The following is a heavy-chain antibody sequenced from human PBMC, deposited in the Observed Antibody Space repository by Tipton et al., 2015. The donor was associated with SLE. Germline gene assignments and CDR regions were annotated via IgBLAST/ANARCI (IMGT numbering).Heavy chain of an antibody. D-gene: IGHD1-26*01. J-gene: IGHJ4*02. CDR1: GGPVSSNY. V-gene: IGHV4-59*02. Sequence: TLSLSCTVSGGPVSSNYWCWIRQPPGKGLEWIGYIDYRDITNYTPSLKSRVTMSIDTSKNQFSLRLSSVTAADTAVYYCAKDSGTYYFDFWGQGVLVNVSS. CDR3: AKDSGTYYFDF. CDR2: IDYRDIT.